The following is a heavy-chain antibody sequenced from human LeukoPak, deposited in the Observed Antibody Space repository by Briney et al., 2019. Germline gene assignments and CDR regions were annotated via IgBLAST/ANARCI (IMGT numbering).Heavy chain of an antibody. D-gene: IGHD3-22*01. Sequence: ASETLSLTCTVSGGSISSYYWSWIRQPPGKGLEWIGYIYYSGSTNYNPSLKSRVTISVDTSKNQFSLKLSSVTAADTAVYYCASEGSGYHFDYWGQGTLVTVSS. CDR2: IYYSGST. V-gene: IGHV4-59*12. J-gene: IGHJ4*02. CDR3: ASEGSGYHFDY. CDR1: GGSISSYY.